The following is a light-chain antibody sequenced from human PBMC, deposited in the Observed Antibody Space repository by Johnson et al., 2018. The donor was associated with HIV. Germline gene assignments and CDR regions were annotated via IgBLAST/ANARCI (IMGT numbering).Light chain of an antibody. Sequence: QSVLTQPPSVSAAPGQKVTISCSGSRSSTGRNYASWYQQLPGTAPNLLIYENNKRPSGIPDRFSGSKSGTSATLGITGLQTGDEADYYCGTWDSSLSAYVFGTGTRVTVL. CDR2: ENN. J-gene: IGLJ1*01. CDR1: RSSTGRNY. CDR3: GTWDSSLSAYV. V-gene: IGLV1-51*02.